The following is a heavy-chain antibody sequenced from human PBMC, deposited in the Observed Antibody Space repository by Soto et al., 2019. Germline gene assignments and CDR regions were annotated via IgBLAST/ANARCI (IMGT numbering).Heavy chain of an antibody. Sequence: SETLSLTCSVSGASISSCDYYWSLICQAPGKGLEWIGHIYYSGSTHYKASLKSRVTISVDTSKTQFSLNLTSVTAADTALYYCARMGSTYGTASVWGQGTQVTVX. J-gene: IGHJ4*02. D-gene: IGHD3-10*01. CDR2: IYYSGST. CDR3: ARMGSTYGTASV. CDR1: GASISSCDYY. V-gene: IGHV4-30-4*01.